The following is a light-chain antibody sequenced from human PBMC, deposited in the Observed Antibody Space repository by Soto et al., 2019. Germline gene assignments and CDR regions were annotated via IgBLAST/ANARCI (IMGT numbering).Light chain of an antibody. CDR2: GAS. V-gene: IGKV3-20*01. Sequence: EIVLTQSPGTLSLSPGERATLSCRASQSVSSSYLAWYQQKPGQAPRLLIYGASSRATGIPDRFSGSGSGTDFTLTISRLEPEDFAVYYCQQYGSSITFGQGTRLAI. J-gene: IGKJ5*01. CDR3: QQYGSSIT. CDR1: QSVSSSY.